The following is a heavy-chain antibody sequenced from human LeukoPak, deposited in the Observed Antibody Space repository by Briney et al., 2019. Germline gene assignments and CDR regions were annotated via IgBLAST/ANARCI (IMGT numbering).Heavy chain of an antibody. J-gene: IGHJ4*02. CDR1: GFTFSSYA. D-gene: IGHD3-10*01. Sequence: GGSLRLSCAASGFTFSSYAMHWVRQAPGKGLEWVAVISYDGSNKYYADSVKGRFTISRDNSKNTLYLQMNSLRAEDTAVYYCAKDMEGGSGSYYQPAFDYWGQGTLVTVSS. V-gene: IGHV3-30-3*01. CDR3: AKDMEGGSGSYYQPAFDY. CDR2: ISYDGSNK.